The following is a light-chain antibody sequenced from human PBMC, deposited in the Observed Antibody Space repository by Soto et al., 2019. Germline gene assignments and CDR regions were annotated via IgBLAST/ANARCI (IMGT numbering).Light chain of an antibody. CDR3: SSFSSRPSLYV. J-gene: IGLJ1*01. Sequence: QSVLTQPASVSGSPGQSITISCTGTSGDVGGFNYVSWYQQHPGKAPKLMIYEVTRRPSGVSDRFSASKSGNTASLTISGLEAEDEADYYCSSFSSRPSLYVFGTGTKVTVL. V-gene: IGLV2-14*01. CDR1: SGDVGGFNY. CDR2: EVT.